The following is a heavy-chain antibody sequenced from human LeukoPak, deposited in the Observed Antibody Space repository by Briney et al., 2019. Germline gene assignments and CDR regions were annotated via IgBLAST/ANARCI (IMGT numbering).Heavy chain of an antibody. Sequence: APVKVSCKASGSTFNNYAIIWVRQAPGQGLEWMGGIIPISDITNYAQKFQGRVTITADKSTTTVYMELSSLRSEDTAVYYCATQRRIFGVVRVYYFDYWGQGTLVTVSS. CDR2: IIPISDIT. CDR1: GSTFNNYA. D-gene: IGHD3-3*01. J-gene: IGHJ4*02. CDR3: ATQRRIFGVVRVYYFDY. V-gene: IGHV1-69*10.